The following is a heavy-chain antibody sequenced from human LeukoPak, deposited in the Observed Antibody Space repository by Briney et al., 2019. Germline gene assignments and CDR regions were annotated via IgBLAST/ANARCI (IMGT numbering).Heavy chain of an antibody. CDR1: GFTFSSCW. V-gene: IGHV3-74*01. CDR3: ARVPDYDFWSGYYFDY. D-gene: IGHD3-3*01. Sequence: GGSLRLSCAASGFTFSSCWMHWVRQAPGKGLVWVSRINSDGSSTSYADSVKGRFTISRDNAKNTLYLQMNSLRAEDTAVYYCARVPDYDFWSGYYFDYWGQGTLVTVSS. CDR2: INSDGSST. J-gene: IGHJ4*02.